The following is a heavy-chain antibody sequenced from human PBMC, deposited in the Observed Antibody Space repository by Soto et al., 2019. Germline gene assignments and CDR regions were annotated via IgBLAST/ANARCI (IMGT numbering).Heavy chain of an antibody. CDR3: ARGSRVDYYDSSGYFYY. J-gene: IGHJ4*02. CDR2: INPSGGST. Sequence: ASVKVSCKASAYTFTSYYMHWVLQAPGQGLEWMGIINPSGGSTSYAQKFQGRVTMTRDTSTSTVYMELSSLRSEDTAVYYCARGSRVDYYDSSGYFYYWGQGTLVTVSS. CDR1: AYTFTSYY. D-gene: IGHD3-22*01. V-gene: IGHV1-46*01.